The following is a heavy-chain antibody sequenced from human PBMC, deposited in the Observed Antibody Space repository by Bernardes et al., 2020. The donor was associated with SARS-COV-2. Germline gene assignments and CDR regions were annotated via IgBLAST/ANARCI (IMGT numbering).Heavy chain of an antibody. CDR2: INSDASST. CDR3: GRGGPYDFWSGTLDH. Sequence: GGSLRLSCAASGFTFSMYCMHWVRQAPGKGLVWVSRINSDASSTRYTDSVKGRFTISRDNGKNTLDLQMNGLTAEDTAVYYCGRGGPYDFWSGTLDHWGQGTLVTVSS. D-gene: IGHD3-3*01. J-gene: IGHJ5*02. CDR1: GFTFSMYC. V-gene: IGHV3-74*01.